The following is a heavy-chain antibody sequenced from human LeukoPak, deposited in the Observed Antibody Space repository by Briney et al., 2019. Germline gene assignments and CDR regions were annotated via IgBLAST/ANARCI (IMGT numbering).Heavy chain of an antibody. V-gene: IGHV1-18*01. CDR2: ISAYNGNT. CDR1: GYTFTSYG. J-gene: IGHJ5*02. Sequence: ASVKVSCKASGYTFTSYGISWARQAPGQGLEWMGWISAYNGNTNYAQKLQGRVTMTTDTSTSTAYMELRSLRSDDTAVYYCARASIAAAPNWFDPWGQGTLVTVSS. CDR3: ARASIAAAPNWFDP. D-gene: IGHD6-13*01.